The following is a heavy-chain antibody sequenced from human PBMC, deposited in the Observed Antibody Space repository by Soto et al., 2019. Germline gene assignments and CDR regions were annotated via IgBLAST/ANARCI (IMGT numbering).Heavy chain of an antibody. D-gene: IGHD5-18*01. CDR1: GFTFSSYA. CDR3: ARYIQGVCYYGMDV. V-gene: IGHV3-23*01. J-gene: IGHJ6*02. CDR2: IGESGTPK. Sequence: EVQLLESGGGLVQPGGSLRLSCAASGFTFSSYAMQWVRQAPGKGLEWVALIGESGTPKYYADSVKGRFTISRDNSGNTLLMEMYSLKDEDTYVYYNARYIQGVCYYGMDVWGQGTTVTVSS.